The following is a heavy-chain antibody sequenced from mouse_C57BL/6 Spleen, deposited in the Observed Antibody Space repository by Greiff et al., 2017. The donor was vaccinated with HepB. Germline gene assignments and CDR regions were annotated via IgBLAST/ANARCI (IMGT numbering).Heavy chain of an antibody. CDR1: GYTFTSYW. J-gene: IGHJ1*03. Sequence: QVQLQQPGAELVMPGASVKLSCKASGYTFTSYWMHWVKQRPGQGLEWIGEIDPSDSYTNYNQKFKGKSTLTVDKSSSTDYMQLSSLTSEDSAVYYCARGDYGSSPNWYFDVWGTGTTVTVSS. D-gene: IGHD1-1*01. CDR2: IDPSDSYT. CDR3: ARGDYGSSPNWYFDV. V-gene: IGHV1-69*01.